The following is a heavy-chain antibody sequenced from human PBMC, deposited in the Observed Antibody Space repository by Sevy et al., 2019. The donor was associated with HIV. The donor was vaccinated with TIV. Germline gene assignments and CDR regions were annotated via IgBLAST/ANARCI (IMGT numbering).Heavy chain of an antibody. Sequence: ASVKVSCKVSGYTLTELSMHWVRQAPGQGLEWMGGFDPEDGETIYAQKFQGRVTMTEDTSTDTAYMELSSLRSEDTAVYYCATIRGYYCGLYYYYGMDVWGQGTTVTVSS. CDR2: FDPEDGET. J-gene: IGHJ6*02. CDR1: GYTLTELS. D-gene: IGHD3-22*01. CDR3: ATIRGYYCGLYYYYGMDV. V-gene: IGHV1-24*01.